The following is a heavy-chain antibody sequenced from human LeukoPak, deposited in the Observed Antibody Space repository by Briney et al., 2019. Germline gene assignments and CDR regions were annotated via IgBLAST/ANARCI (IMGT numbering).Heavy chain of an antibody. Sequence: ASVKVSCKASGYTFTNYGISWVRQAPGQGLEWMGWISAHNGNTKNAQKLQGRVTMTTDTSTSTAYMELRSLRSDDTAVYYCARMVDSSSWYNFLPYPENFDYWGQGTLVTVSS. J-gene: IGHJ4*02. CDR3: ARMVDSSSWYNFLPYPENFDY. D-gene: IGHD6-13*01. CDR2: ISAHNGNT. V-gene: IGHV1-18*01. CDR1: GYTFTNYG.